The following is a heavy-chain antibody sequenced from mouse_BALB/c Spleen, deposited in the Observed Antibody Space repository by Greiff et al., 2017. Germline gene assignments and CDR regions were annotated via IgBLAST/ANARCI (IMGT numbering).Heavy chain of an antibody. Sequence: VQLKQSGAELVRSGASVKLSCTASGFNIKDYYMHWVKQRPEQGLEWIGWIDPENGDTEYAPKFQGKATMTADTSSNTAYLQLSSLTSEDTAVYYCISTVVARMDYWGQGTSVTVSS. D-gene: IGHD1-1*01. J-gene: IGHJ4*01. CDR2: IDPENGDT. V-gene: IGHV14-4*02. CDR1: GFNIKDYY. CDR3: ISTVVARMDY.